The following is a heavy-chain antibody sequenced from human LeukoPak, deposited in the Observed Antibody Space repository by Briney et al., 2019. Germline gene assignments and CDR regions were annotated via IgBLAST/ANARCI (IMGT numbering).Heavy chain of an antibody. V-gene: IGHV1-18*01. CDR2: ISAYNGNT. CDR1: AYTFTGYY. CDR3: ARDSGEPSSGWYVGAGYFDL. D-gene: IGHD6-19*01. Sequence: GASVKVSCKASAYTFTGYYMHWVRQAPGQGLEWMGWISAYNGNTNYAQKLQGRVTMTTDTSTSTAYMELRSLRSDDTAVYYCARDSGEPSSGWYVGAGYFDLWGRGTLVTVSS. J-gene: IGHJ2*01.